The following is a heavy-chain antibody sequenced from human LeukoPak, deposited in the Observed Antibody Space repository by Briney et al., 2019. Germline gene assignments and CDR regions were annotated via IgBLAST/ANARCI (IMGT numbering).Heavy chain of an antibody. V-gene: IGHV3-66*01. D-gene: IGHD3-22*01. CDR2: IYSGGST. CDR1: GFTVSSNY. Sequence: PGGSLRLSCAASGFTVSSNYMSWVRQPPGKGLEWVSVIYSGGSTYYADSVKGRFTISRDNSKNTLYLKMNSVRAEDTAVYYCAKNHNSNGYHTDDAFDVWGQGTMVTVSS. J-gene: IGHJ3*01. CDR3: AKNHNSNGYHTDDAFDV.